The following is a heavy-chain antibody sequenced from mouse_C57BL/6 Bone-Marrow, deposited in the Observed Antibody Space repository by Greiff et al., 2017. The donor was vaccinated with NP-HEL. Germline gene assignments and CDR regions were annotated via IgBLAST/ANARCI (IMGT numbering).Heavy chain of an antibody. V-gene: IGHV5-4*01. CDR2: ISDGGSYT. J-gene: IGHJ4*01. CDR1: GFTFSSYA. D-gene: IGHD1-1*01. CDR3: ARDSYYGRYAMDY. Sequence: EVHLVESGGGLVKPGGSLKLSCAASGFTFSSYAMSWVRQTPEKRLEWVATISDGGSYTYYPDNVKGRFTISRDNAKNNLYLQMSHLKSEDTAMYYCARDSYYGRYAMDYWGQGTSVTVSS.